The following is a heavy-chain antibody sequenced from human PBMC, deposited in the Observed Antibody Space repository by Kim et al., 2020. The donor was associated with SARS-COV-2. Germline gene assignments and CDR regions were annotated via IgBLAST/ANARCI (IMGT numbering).Heavy chain of an antibody. J-gene: IGHJ5*02. Sequence: ASVKVSCKASGYTFTGYYMHWVRQAPGQGLEWMGWINPNSGGTNYAQKLQGRVTMTRDTSISTAYMELSRLRSDDTAVYYCAREGGAYYYDSSGHPRDWFDPWGQGTLVTVSS. CDR2: INPNSGGT. CDR3: AREGGAYYYDSSGHPRDWFDP. CDR1: GYTFTGYY. V-gene: IGHV1-2*02. D-gene: IGHD3-22*01.